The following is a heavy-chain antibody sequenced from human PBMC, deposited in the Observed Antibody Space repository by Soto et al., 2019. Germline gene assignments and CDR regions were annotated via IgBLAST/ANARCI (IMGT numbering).Heavy chain of an antibody. CDR1: GLSLSDYY. D-gene: IGHD3-10*01. J-gene: IGHJ4*02. CDR2: ISDSASYA. Sequence: VQLVESGGGPVKPGGSLRLSCVASGLSLSDYYMSWIRQAPGGGLEWVSYISDSASYATYADSVKGRFTISRDNAKNTLYLQMNSLKSEDTAVSYCATFHSGSGNGFWGQGTLVSVSS. CDR3: ATFHSGSGNGF. V-gene: IGHV3-11*06.